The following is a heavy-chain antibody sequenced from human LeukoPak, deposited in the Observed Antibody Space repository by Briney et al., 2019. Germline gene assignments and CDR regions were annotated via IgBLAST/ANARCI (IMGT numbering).Heavy chain of an antibody. V-gene: IGHV3-48*04. Sequence: GGSLRLSCAASGFTFSSYAMHWVRQAPGKGLEWVSYISSSGSTIYYADSVKGRFTISRDNAKNSLYLQMNSLRAEDTAVYYCAKNYDFWSGVDYWGQGTLVTVSS. J-gene: IGHJ4*02. CDR3: AKNYDFWSGVDY. CDR1: GFTFSSYA. D-gene: IGHD3-3*01. CDR2: ISSSGSTI.